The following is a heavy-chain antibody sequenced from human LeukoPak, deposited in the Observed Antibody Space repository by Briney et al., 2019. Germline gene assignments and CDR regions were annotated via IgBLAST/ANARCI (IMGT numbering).Heavy chain of an antibody. CDR2: ISDNSVST. Sequence: GGSLRLSCAASGFTFCSYVMSWVRQAPGKGLEWVSAISDNSVSTYYADSVKGRFTVSRDNSKNTLYLQMNSLRVEDTAVYFCAKGSSSSRPYYFDYWGQGTLVTVSS. CDR1: GFTFCSYV. J-gene: IGHJ4*02. D-gene: IGHD6-6*01. V-gene: IGHV3-23*01. CDR3: AKGSSSSRPYYFDY.